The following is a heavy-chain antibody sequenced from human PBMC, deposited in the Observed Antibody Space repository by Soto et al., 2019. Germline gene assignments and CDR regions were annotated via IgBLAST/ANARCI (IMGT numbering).Heavy chain of an antibody. CDR3: ASGAIAAQAFDS. CDR2: IYYSGSA. J-gene: IGHJ4*02. CDR1: GDSIRSYY. V-gene: IGHV4-59*13. Sequence: QVQLQESGPGLVKPSETLSLTCTVSGDSIRSYYWSWIRQPPGKELEWIGYIYYSGSANYNPSLKSRVTISADTSKNQFSLKLSSVTAADTAVYYCASGAIAAQAFDSWGQGTLVTVSS. D-gene: IGHD6-13*01.